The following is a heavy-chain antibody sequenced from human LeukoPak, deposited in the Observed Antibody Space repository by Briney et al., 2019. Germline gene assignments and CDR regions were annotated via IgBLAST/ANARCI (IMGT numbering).Heavy chain of an antibody. D-gene: IGHD6-19*01. V-gene: IGHV1-46*01. Sequence: ASVKASCKSSGYTFTSYYIHWVRQAPGQGLEWMGMINPSGATTTYAQNFQGRVTMTRDTSTRTAYMELSSLRSEATAVYYCAKEGNSGWVPKYWGQGTLVTVSS. CDR2: INPSGATT. J-gene: IGHJ4*02. CDR3: AKEGNSGWVPKY. CDR1: GYTFTSYY.